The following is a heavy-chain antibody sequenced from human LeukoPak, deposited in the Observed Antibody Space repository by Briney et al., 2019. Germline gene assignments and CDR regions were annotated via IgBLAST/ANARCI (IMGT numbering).Heavy chain of an antibody. CDR3: ARHSPDAVAAFDY. CDR1: GGSISSSSYY. Sequence: SETLSLTCTVSGGSISSSSYYWGWIRQPPGKGLEWSGSIYYSGSTYYNPSLKSRVTISVDTSKNQFSLKLSSVTAADTAVYYCARHSPDAVAAFDYWGQGTLVTVSS. V-gene: IGHV4-39*01. CDR2: IYYSGST. J-gene: IGHJ4*02. D-gene: IGHD6-19*01.